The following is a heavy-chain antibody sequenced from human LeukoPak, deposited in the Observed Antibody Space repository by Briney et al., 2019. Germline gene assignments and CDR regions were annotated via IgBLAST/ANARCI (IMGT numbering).Heavy chain of an antibody. V-gene: IGHV5-51*01. CDR1: GYSFTNLW. J-gene: IGHJ5*02. D-gene: IGHD3-22*01. Sequence: GESLKISCKGSGYSFTNLWIGWVRQMPGKGLEWMGIIYPGDSDTRSSPSFQGQVTFSADKSISTAYLHWTSLKASDTAVYYCARPANAYYYDGSTYYPSWGQGTLVTVSS. CDR3: ARPANAYYYDGSTYYPS. CDR2: IYPGDSDT.